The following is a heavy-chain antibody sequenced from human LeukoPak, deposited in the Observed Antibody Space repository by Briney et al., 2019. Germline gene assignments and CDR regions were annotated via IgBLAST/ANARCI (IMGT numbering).Heavy chain of an antibody. CDR1: GFTFGDYL. D-gene: IGHD6-19*01. Sequence: PGRSLRLSCTASGFTFGDYLMSWFRQAPGKGLEWIGFINGGTTEYAASVKGRFTISRDDSTSIAYLQMNSLTTEDTAVYYCSRGSGWLSVYWGQGTLVTVSS. J-gene: IGHJ4*02. CDR3: SRGSGWLSVY. V-gene: IGHV3-49*03. CDR2: INGGTT.